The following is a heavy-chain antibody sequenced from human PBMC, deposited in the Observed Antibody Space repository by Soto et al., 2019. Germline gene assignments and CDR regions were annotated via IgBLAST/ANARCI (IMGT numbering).Heavy chain of an antibody. CDR1: GFMFSAYW. J-gene: IGHJ4*02. CDR2: ISGGASDK. CDR3: VREDWPRFDS. V-gene: IGHV3-7*01. D-gene: IGHD2-21*01. Sequence: EVQLVESGGRLVQPGGSLRLSCAASGFMFSAYWMSWVRQDPGKGLEWVATISGGASDKFYVDSVKGRFTISRDDSKNTLYLQLNSLRDEDTAVFYCVREDWPRFDSWGKGTLVTVSS.